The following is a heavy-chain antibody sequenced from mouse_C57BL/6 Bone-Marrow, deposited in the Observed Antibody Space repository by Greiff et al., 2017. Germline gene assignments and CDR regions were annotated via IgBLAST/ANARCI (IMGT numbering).Heavy chain of an antibody. CDR1: GFTFSSYG. J-gene: IGHJ4*01. CDR2: ISSGGRYT. V-gene: IGHV5-6*01. Sequence: EVKVVESGGDLVKPGGSLKLSCAASGFTFSSYGMSWVRQTPDKRLEWVATISSGGRYTYYPDSVKGRFTISRDNAKNTLYLQMSSLKSEDTAMYYCARHSYYAMDYWGQGTSVTVSS. CDR3: ARHSYYAMDY.